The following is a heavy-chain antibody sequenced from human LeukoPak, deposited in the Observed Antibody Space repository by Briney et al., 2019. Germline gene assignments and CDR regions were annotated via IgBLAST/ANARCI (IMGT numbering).Heavy chain of an antibody. Sequence: ASVKVSCKASGYTFTSYGISWVRQAPGQGLEWMGWISAYNGNTNYAQKLQGRVTMTTDTSTSTAYMELRSLRSDDTAVYYCARLQDYYDSSGYLDYWGQGTLVTLSS. V-gene: IGHV1-18*01. D-gene: IGHD3-22*01. CDR3: ARLQDYYDSSGYLDY. CDR2: ISAYNGNT. CDR1: GYTFTSYG. J-gene: IGHJ4*02.